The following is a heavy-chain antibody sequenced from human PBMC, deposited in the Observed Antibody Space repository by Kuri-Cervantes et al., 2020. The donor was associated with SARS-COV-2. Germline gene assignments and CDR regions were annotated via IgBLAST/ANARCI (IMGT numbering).Heavy chain of an antibody. V-gene: IGHV3-7*01. J-gene: IGHJ4*02. CDR2: IKQDGSEK. D-gene: IGHD3-22*01. CDR3: ARDRDDSSGRYYFDY. Sequence: GESLKISCAASGFTFSSYSMNWVRQAPGKGLEWVANIKQDGSEKYYVDSVKGRFTISRDNSKNTLYLQMNSLRAEDTAVYYCARDRDDSSGRYYFDYWGQGTLVTVSS. CDR1: GFTFSSYS.